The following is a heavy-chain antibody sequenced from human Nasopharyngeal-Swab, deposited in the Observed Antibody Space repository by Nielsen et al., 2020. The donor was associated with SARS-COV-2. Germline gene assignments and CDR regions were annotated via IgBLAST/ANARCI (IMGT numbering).Heavy chain of an antibody. Sequence: GGSLRLSCAASGFTFDDYAMHWVRQAPGKGLEWVSGISWNSGSIGYADSVKGRFTISRDNAKNSLYLQMNSLRAEDTALYYWAKDLRDGFLDYWGQGTLVTVSS. CDR3: AKDLRDGFLDY. CDR2: ISWNSGSI. D-gene: IGHD5-24*01. J-gene: IGHJ4*02. V-gene: IGHV3-9*01. CDR1: GFTFDDYA.